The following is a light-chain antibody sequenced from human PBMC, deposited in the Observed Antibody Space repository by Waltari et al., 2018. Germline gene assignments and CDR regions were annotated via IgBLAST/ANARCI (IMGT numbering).Light chain of an antibody. CDR1: SSDVGFYNY. Sequence: QSALTQPASVSGSPGQSITISCTGTSSDVGFYNYVSWYQQHPGKAPILIIYDVFERPSGVSKRFSGSKSCNTASLTISGLLAEDEADYYCNSYTGSSSWVFGGGTKLTVL. CDR3: NSYTGSSSWV. CDR2: DVF. J-gene: IGLJ3*02. V-gene: IGLV2-14*01.